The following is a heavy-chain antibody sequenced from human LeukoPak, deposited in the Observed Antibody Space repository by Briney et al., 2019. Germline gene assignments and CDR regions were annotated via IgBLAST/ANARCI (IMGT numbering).Heavy chain of an antibody. CDR2: INHSGST. CDR1: GGSFSGCY. J-gene: IGHJ4*02. V-gene: IGHV4-34*01. Sequence: SETLSLTCAVYGGSFSGCYWSWIRQPPGKGLEWIGEINHSGSTNYNPSLKSRVTISVDTSKNQFSLKLSSVTAADTAVYYCGRLRPSLFTAMVNCYFDYWGQGTLVTVSS. D-gene: IGHD5-18*01. CDR3: GRLRPSLFTAMVNCYFDY.